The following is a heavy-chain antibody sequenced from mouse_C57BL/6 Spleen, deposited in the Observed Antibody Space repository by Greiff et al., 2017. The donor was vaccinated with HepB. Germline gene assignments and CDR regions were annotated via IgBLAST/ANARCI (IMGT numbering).Heavy chain of an antibody. D-gene: IGHD1-1*01. CDR3: AIITTVVRAMDY. J-gene: IGHJ4*01. CDR1: GYTFTSYW. V-gene: IGHV1-64*01. CDR2: IHPNSGST. Sequence: VQLQQPGAELVKPGASVKLSCKASGYTFTSYWMHWVKQRPGQGLEWIGMIHPNSGSTNYNEKFKSKATLTVDKSSSTAYMQLSSLTSEDSAVYYCAIITTVVRAMDYWGQGTSVTVSS.